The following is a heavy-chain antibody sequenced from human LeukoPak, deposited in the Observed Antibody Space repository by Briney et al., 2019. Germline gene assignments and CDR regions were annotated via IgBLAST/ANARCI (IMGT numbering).Heavy chain of an antibody. Sequence: PGGSLRLSCAASGFTFDDYGMNWVRQAPGKGLEWVSYISSSASTRNYADSVKGRFTISRDNAKNSLYLQMSSLRAEDTAVYYCARENTEDAFDIWGQGTMVIVSS. CDR3: ARENTEDAFDI. CDR2: ISSSASTR. CDR1: GFTFDDYG. J-gene: IGHJ3*02. V-gene: IGHV3-48*03. D-gene: IGHD1/OR15-1a*01.